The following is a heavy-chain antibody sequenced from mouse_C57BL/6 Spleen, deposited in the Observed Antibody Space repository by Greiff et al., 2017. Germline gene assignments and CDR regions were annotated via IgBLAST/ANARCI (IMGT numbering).Heavy chain of an antibody. CDR3: ARRGGWLPYAMDY. D-gene: IGHD2-3*01. V-gene: IGHV1-26*01. CDR1: GYTFTDYY. Sequence: VQLQQSGPELVKPGASVKISCKASGYTFTDYYMNWVKQSHGKSLEWIGDINPNNGGTSYNQKFKGKATLTVDKSSSTAYMELRSLTSEDSAVYYCARRGGWLPYAMDYWGQGTSVTVSS. J-gene: IGHJ4*01. CDR2: INPNNGGT.